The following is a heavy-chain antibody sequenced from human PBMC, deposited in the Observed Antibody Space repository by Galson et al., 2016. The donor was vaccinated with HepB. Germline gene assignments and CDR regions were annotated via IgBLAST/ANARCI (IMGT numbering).Heavy chain of an antibody. V-gene: IGHV3-33*01. CDR3: ARDRATYDSSGYWFDY. CDR1: GFSFTEYG. Sequence: SLRLSCAASGFSFTEYGMHWVRQAPGKGWEWVAVLYYDGRNKYYADSVKGRFTISRDNSKNTLYLQMNSLRAEDTAVYYCARDRATYDSSGYWFDYWGQGTLVTVSS. D-gene: IGHD3-22*01. J-gene: IGHJ4*02. CDR2: LYYDGRNK.